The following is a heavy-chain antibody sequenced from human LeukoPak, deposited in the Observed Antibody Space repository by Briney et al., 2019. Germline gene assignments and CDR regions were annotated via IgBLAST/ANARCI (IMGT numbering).Heavy chain of an antibody. V-gene: IGHV3-7*01. J-gene: IGHJ4*02. CDR1: GFTFSSYW. D-gene: IGHD5-18*01. Sequence: GGSLRLSCAASGFTFSSYWMSWVRQAPGKGLEWVANIKQDGSEKYYVDSVKGRFTISRDNAKNSLYLQMNSLRAEDTAVYYCARVFGYSYGSLDYWGQGTLVTVSS. CDR2: IKQDGSEK. CDR3: ARVFGYSYGSLDY.